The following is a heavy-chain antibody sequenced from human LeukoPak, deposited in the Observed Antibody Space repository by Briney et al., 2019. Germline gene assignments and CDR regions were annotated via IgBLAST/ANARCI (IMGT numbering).Heavy chain of an antibody. D-gene: IGHD2-21*02. CDR3: ARFRTWGDKAFDY. CDR1: GFTFNAFG. Sequence: PGGSLRPSCAASGFTFNAFGMNWVRQAPGKGLEWVSYIGTTSGAIYYADSVKGRFTISRDSAKNSLYLKMNSLRAEDTAVYYCARFRTWGDKAFDYWGQGTLVTVSS. J-gene: IGHJ4*02. CDR2: IGTTSGAI. V-gene: IGHV3-48*01.